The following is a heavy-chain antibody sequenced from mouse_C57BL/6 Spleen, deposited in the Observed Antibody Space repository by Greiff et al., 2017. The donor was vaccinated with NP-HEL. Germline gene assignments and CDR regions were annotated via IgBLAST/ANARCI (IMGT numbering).Heavy chain of an antibody. D-gene: IGHD1-1*02. Sequence: QVQLQQPGAELVMPGASVKLSCKASGYTFTSYWMHWVKQRPGQGLEWIGEIDPSDSYTNYNQKFKGKSTLTVDKSSSTAYMQLSSLTSEDSAVYYCAMVGTWAMGYWGQGTSVTVSS. V-gene: IGHV1-69*01. CDR3: AMVGTWAMGY. J-gene: IGHJ4*01. CDR2: IDPSDSYT. CDR1: GYTFTSYW.